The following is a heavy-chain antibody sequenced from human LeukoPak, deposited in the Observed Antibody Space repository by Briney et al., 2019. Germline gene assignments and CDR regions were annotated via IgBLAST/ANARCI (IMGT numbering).Heavy chain of an antibody. CDR2: IIPIFGTA. Sequence: GASVKVSCKASGGTFSSYAISWVRQAPGQGLEWMGGIIPIFGTANYAQKFQGRVTITADESTSTAYMELSSPRSEDTAVYYCARLTRRSGNYFENWGQGTLVTVSS. CDR3: ARLTRRSGNYFEN. J-gene: IGHJ4*02. D-gene: IGHD1-1*01. CDR1: GGTFSSYA. V-gene: IGHV1-69*01.